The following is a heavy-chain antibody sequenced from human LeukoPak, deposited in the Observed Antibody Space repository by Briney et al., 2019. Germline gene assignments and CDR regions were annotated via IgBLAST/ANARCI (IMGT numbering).Heavy chain of an antibody. CDR3: ARGGYYGSSGPTWDWFDP. V-gene: IGHV1-46*01. D-gene: IGHD3-22*01. J-gene: IGHJ5*02. Sequence: ASVKVSCKASGYTFTSYYMHWVRQAPGQGLEWMGIINPSGGSTTYSQKFQGRVTMTRDTSTSTVYMELSSLRSEDTAVYYCARGGYYGSSGPTWDWFDPWGQGTLVTVSS. CDR1: GYTFTSYY. CDR2: INPSGGST.